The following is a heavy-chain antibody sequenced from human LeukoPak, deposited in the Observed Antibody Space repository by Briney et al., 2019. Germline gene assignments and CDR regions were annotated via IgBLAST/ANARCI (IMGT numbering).Heavy chain of an antibody. Sequence: QPGGSLRLSCVASGFTFSNYWMSWVRQAPGKGLEWVAYIKQDGSEQYYVDSVKGRFTITRDNAKNSLYLQMNSLRAEDTAVYYCAREAGTANYWGQGTLVTVSS. CDR1: GFTFSNYW. J-gene: IGHJ4*02. D-gene: IGHD6-19*01. CDR2: IKQDGSEQ. V-gene: IGHV3-7*01. CDR3: AREAGTANY.